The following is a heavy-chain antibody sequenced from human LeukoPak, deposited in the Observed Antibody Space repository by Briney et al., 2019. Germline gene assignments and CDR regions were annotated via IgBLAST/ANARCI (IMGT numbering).Heavy chain of an antibody. D-gene: IGHD6-6*01. CDR3: ARGVKIEYSSSSCNWYFDL. V-gene: IGHV4-59*08. Sequence: SETLSLTCTVSGGSISSYYWSWIWQPPGKGLEWIGYIYYSGSTNYNPSLKSRVTISVDTSKNQFSLKLRFVTAADTDVYYCARGVKIEYSSSSCNWYFDLWGRGTLVTVSS. J-gene: IGHJ2*01. CDR1: GGSISSYY. CDR2: IYYSGST.